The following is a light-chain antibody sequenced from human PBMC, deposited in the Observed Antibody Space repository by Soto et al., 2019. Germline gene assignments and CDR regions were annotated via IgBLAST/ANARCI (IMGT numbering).Light chain of an antibody. CDR1: SSDIGAYNY. CDR3: SSFTSTSAVV. CDR2: DVT. Sequence: HSALTQPASVSGSPGLSITISCTGTSSDIGAYNYVSWYQQHPGKAPQLMIYDVTYRPSGVSNRFSGSKSGNTASLTISGLQAEDEADYYCSSFTSTSAVVFGGGTKLTVL. V-gene: IGLV2-14*01. J-gene: IGLJ2*01.